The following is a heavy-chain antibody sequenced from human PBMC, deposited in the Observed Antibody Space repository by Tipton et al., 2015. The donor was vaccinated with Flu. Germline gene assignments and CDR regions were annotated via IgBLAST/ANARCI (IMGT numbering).Heavy chain of an antibody. J-gene: IGHJ4*02. CDR1: GGSIGGGGHY. V-gene: IGHV4-61*02. Sequence: LRLSCSVSGGSIGGGGHYWSWIRQPAGKGLEWIGRIYASGSTNYNPSLKSRVTMSVDTSKNQFSLKLSSVTAADTAVYYCARGSGSGTYVIFYFWGQGTLVTVSS. CDR2: IYASGST. CDR3: ARGSGSGTYVIFYF. D-gene: IGHD3-10*01.